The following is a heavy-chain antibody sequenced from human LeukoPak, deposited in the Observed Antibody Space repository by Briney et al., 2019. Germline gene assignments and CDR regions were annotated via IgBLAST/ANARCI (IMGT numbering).Heavy chain of an antibody. J-gene: IGHJ3*02. V-gene: IGHV4-59*01. CDR1: GGSLSSYY. Sequence: SETLSLTCTVSGGSLSSYYWGWIRQPPEKGLEWIGYIYYSGSTNYNPSLKSRVTISVDTSKNQFSLKLSSVTAADTAVYYCASQPRYCSGGSCSDAFDIWGQGTMVTVSS. CDR3: ASQPRYCSGGSCSDAFDI. CDR2: IYYSGST. D-gene: IGHD2-15*01.